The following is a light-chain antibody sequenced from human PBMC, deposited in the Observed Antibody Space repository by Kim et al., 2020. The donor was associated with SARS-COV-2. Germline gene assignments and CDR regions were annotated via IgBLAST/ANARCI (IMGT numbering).Light chain of an antibody. CDR1: SGHSNYA. Sequence: QLVLTQSPSASASLGASVKLTCTLSSGHSNYAIAWHQQQPEKRPRYLMKLNSDGSHTKGDGIPDRFSGSSSGAERYLTISSLQSEDEADYYCQTWGTGIGVFGGGTQLTVL. CDR2: LNSDGSH. CDR3: QTWGTGIGV. V-gene: IGLV4-69*01. J-gene: IGLJ2*01.